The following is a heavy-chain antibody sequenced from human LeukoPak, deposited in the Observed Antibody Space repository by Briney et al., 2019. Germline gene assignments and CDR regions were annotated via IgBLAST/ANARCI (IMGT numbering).Heavy chain of an antibody. J-gene: IGHJ4*02. V-gene: IGHV3-23*01. Sequence: GGSLRLSCAASGFTFSSYAMSWVRQAPGKGLEWVSAIGGSGGSTYYADSVKGRFTISRDNSKNTLYLQMNSLRAEDTAVYYCAKAGRTYDFWSGLPSHFDYWGQGTLVTVSS. CDR2: IGGSGGST. D-gene: IGHD3-3*01. CDR3: AKAGRTYDFWSGLPSHFDY. CDR1: GFTFSSYA.